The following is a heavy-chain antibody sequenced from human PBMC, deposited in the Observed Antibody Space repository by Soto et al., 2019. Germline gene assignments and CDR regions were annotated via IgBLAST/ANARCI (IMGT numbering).Heavy chain of an antibody. V-gene: IGHV4-4*02. D-gene: IGHD6-19*01. CDR1: GGSISSSNW. Sequence: QVQLQESGPGLVKPSGTLSLTCAVSGGSISSSNWWTWVRQPPGKGLEWIGEVFHSGSTNYKSYLKSRVSISVDMSKNQISLKLSSVTAADTAVYYCATATVPGSAFDYWGQGTLVTVSS. CDR2: VFHSGST. CDR3: ATATVPGSAFDY. J-gene: IGHJ4*02.